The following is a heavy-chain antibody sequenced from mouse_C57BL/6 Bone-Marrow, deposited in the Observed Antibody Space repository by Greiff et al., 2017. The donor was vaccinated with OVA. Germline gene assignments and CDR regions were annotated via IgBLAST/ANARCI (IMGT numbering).Heavy chain of an antibody. CDR2: INPSNGGT. V-gene: IGHV1-53*01. J-gene: IGHJ3*01. CDR3: ARLEDYGFAY. Sequence: QVQLQQPGAELVKPGASVKMSCKASGYTFTSYRITWVKQRPGQGLEWIGNINPSNGGTNYNEKFKGKATLTVDKSSSTAYMQLSSLTSEDSAVYYCARLEDYGFAYWGQGTLVTVSA. D-gene: IGHD2-4*01. CDR1: GYTFTSYR.